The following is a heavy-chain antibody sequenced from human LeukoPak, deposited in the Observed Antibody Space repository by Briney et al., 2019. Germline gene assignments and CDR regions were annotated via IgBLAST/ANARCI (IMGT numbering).Heavy chain of an antibody. J-gene: IGHJ4*02. Sequence: SETLSLTCTVSGDSINFYYWAWIRQSAGKRLEYIGRIYSSGSSNYNPSLKTRVTMSRDTSKNQFSLRLSSVTAADTAVYYCARSVGANNSDYWGQGILVTVSS. CDR3: ARSVGANNSDY. D-gene: IGHD1-26*01. CDR2: IYSSGSS. V-gene: IGHV4-4*07. CDR1: GDSINFYY.